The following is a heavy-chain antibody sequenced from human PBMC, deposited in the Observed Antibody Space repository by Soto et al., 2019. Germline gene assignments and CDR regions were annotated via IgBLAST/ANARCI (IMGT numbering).Heavy chain of an antibody. D-gene: IGHD1-1*01. CDR3: AKDLSWIDYYYYGMDV. CDR1: GFTFSSYG. CDR2: ISYDGSNK. J-gene: IGHJ6*02. V-gene: IGHV3-30*18. Sequence: PGGSLRLSCAASGFTFSSYGMHWVRQAPGKGLEWVAVISYDGSNKYYADSVKGRFTISRDNSKNTLYLQMNSLRAEDTAVYYCAKDLSWIDYYYYGMDVWGQGTTVTVSS.